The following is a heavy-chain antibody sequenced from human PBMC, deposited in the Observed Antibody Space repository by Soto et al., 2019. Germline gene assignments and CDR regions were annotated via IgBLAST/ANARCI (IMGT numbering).Heavy chain of an antibody. J-gene: IGHJ3*02. CDR1: GGSFSGYY. Sequence: QVQLQQWGAGLLKPSETLSLTCAVYGGSFSGYYWSWIRQPPGKGLEWIGEINHSGSTNYNPSLKRRVTISVDTSKNQFSRTLSSVTAADTAVYYCARGQAVKDAFDIWGQGTMVTVSS. CDR2: INHSGST. CDR3: ARGQAVKDAFDI. D-gene: IGHD4-17*01. V-gene: IGHV4-34*01.